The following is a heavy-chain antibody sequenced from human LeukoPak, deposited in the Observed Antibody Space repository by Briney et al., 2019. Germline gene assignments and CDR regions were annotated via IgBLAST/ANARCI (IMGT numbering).Heavy chain of an antibody. J-gene: IGHJ4*02. Sequence: GGSLRLSCAASGFTFSGSAMHWVRQASGKGLEWVGRIRSKANSYATAYAASVKGRFTISRDDSKNTAYLQMNSLKTEDTAVYYCTRRKSIAVAGTAPQIEIDYWGQGTLVTASS. D-gene: IGHD6-19*01. CDR1: GFTFSGSA. CDR3: TRRKSIAVAGTAPQIEIDY. V-gene: IGHV3-73*01. CDR2: IRSKANSYAT.